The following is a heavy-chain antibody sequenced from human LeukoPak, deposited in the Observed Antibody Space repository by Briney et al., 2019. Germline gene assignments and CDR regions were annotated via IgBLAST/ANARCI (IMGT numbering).Heavy chain of an antibody. Sequence: PTETLSLTCSVSGGSISSYYWSWIRQPPGKGLEWIGYIYYTGSTNYNPSLKSRVTISVDTSKNQFSLNLSSVTAADTAVYYCARVETEGSSWYGVHYFDYWGQGTQVTVSS. J-gene: IGHJ4*02. CDR1: GGSISSYY. CDR3: ARVETEGSSWYGVHYFDY. CDR2: IYYTGST. V-gene: IGHV4-59*01. D-gene: IGHD6-13*01.